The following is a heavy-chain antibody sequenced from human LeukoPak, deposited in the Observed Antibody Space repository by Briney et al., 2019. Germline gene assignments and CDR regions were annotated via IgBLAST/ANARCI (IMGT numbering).Heavy chain of an antibody. CDR2: IYTSGST. V-gene: IGHV4-61*02. CDR3: ARGQAYYDFWSGHSSPDY. Sequence: TSETLSLTCTVSGGPISSGSYYWSWIRQPAGKGLEWIGRIYTSGSTNYNPSLKSRVTISVDTSKNQFSLKLSSVTAADTAVYYCARGQAYYDFWSGHSSPDYWGQGTLVTVSS. CDR1: GGPISSGSYY. J-gene: IGHJ4*02. D-gene: IGHD3-3*01.